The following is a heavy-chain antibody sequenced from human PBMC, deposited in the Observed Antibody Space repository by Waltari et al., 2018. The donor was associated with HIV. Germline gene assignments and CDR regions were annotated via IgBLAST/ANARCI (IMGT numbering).Heavy chain of an antibody. V-gene: IGHV1-8*02. CDR3: TKGRRGALFGDE. D-gene: IGHD3-3*01. Sequence: QAQLVQSVAEIKKPRASARDSCRQSVYPFVALGSNWGRRAPGRGLEWVGWMNPDNGDAGYGHKFKGRFTLTRDTTTDTAYMDVTNLKSEDTAIYYCTKGRRGALFGDEWGQGTLVTVSS. CDR2: MNPDNGDA. J-gene: IGHJ4*02. CDR1: VYPFVALG.